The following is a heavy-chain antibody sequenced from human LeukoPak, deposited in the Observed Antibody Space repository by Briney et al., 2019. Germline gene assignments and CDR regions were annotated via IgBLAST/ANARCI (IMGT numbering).Heavy chain of an antibody. CDR2: ISSGSNYI. Sequence: GGSLRLSCAASGFTFRSYSMNWVRQAPGKGLEWVSSISSGSNYIYYADSVKGRFTVPRDNAKNLLYLQMNSLRAEDTAVYYCARRVASAGDTFDIWGQGTMVTVSS. D-gene: IGHD6-25*01. V-gene: IGHV3-21*01. J-gene: IGHJ3*02. CDR1: GFTFRSYS. CDR3: ARRVASAGDTFDI.